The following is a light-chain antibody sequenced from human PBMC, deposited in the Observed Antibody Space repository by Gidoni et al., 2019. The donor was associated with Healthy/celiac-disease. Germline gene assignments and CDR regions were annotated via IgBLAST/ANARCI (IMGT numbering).Light chain of an antibody. CDR2: GSN. Sequence: SSELTQDPAVSVALGQTVRITCQGDSLRSYYASWYQQKPGQAPVLVIYGSNNRPSVNPDPFSGSSSGNAASLTITGAQAEDEADYYCNSRDSSGNHLEVFGGGTKLTVL. CDR3: NSRDSSGNHLEV. J-gene: IGLJ2*01. V-gene: IGLV3-19*01. CDR1: SLRSYY.